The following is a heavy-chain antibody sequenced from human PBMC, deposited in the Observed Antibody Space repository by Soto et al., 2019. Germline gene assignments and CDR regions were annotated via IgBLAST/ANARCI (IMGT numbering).Heavy chain of an antibody. D-gene: IGHD1-26*01. Sequence: EVHLVESGGGLVQTGGSLRLSCAIFESTVSRDWMNWVRQAPGKGLEWVAHINQDGSEKYYVDSVKGRFTISRENAKKSVYLQMNSPSPADTDMYYCSGGVGDAFWGQGTLVTVSS. V-gene: IGHV3-7*04. CDR3: SGGVGDAF. CDR1: ESTVSRDW. CDR2: INQDGSEK. J-gene: IGHJ4*02.